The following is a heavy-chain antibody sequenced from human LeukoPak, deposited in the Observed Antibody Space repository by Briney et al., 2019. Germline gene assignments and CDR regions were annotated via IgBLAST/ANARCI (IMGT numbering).Heavy chain of an antibody. V-gene: IGHV4-4*02. CDR1: GGSISSSNW. D-gene: IGHD2-2*01. J-gene: IGHJ6*02. CDR2: IYHSGST. CDR3: ARGLCSSTSCYPDYYYGMDV. Sequence: SETLSLTCAVSGGSISSSNWWSWVRQPPGKGLEWIGEIYHSGSTNYNPSLKSRVTISVDKSKNQFSLKLSSVTAADTAVYYCARGLCSSTSCYPDYYYGMDVWGQGTTVTVSS.